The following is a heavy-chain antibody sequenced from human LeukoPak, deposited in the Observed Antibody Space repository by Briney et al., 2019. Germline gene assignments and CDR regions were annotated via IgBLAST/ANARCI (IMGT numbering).Heavy chain of an antibody. Sequence: PSETLSLTCAVYGGSFSGYYWSWIRQPPGKGLEWIGEINHSGSTNYNPSLKSRVTISVDTSKNQFSLKLSSVTAADTAVYYCAKEMAYVLGALLYYYYGMDVWGQGTTVTVSS. J-gene: IGHJ6*02. CDR1: GGSFSGYY. CDR3: AKEMAYVLGALLYYYYGMDV. D-gene: IGHD3-3*02. CDR2: INHSGST. V-gene: IGHV4-34*01.